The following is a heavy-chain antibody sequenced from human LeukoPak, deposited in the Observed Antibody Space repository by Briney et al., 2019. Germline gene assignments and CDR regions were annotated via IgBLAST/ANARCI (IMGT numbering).Heavy chain of an antibody. CDR1: GFTFSSYA. CDR3: ANRAAFGDYFDY. J-gene: IGHJ4*02. V-gene: IGHV3-23*01. CDR2: ISDSGGSA. Sequence: GGSLRLSCAASGFTFSSYAMSWVRQAPGKGLEWVSTISDSGGSAYYADSVKGRVTISRDNSKNTLYLQMNSVRAEDTAVYYCANRAAFGDYFDYWGQGTLVTVSS. D-gene: IGHD3-16*01.